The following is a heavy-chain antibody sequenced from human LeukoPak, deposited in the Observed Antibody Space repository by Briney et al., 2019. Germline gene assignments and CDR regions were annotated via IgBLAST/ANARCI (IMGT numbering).Heavy chain of an antibody. V-gene: IGHV3-9*01. CDR3: AKGPSNYYFDS. CDR2: ITWNSGSI. Sequence: TGRALRLSCAASGFTLYCFSFHRVRPAPGKGLGWVAGITWNSGSIDYADSVKGRYTISRDNAKNSLYLQMNSLRPEDTALYYCAKGPSNYYFDSWGQGTLVTVSS. J-gene: IGHJ4*02. D-gene: IGHD2-8*01. CDR1: GFTLYCFS.